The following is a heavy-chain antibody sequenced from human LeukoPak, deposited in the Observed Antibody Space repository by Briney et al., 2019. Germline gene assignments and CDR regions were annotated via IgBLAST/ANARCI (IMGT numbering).Heavy chain of an antibody. D-gene: IGHD1-26*01. CDR2: FYYSGST. CDR1: GVTISSSNSY. Sequence: SETLSLTCTVSGVTISSSNSYWGWIRQPPGKGLEWIGIFYYSGSTYYNPSLKSRVTMAVAASKYQCPLKLSSVPAEDTAVYYCVDPRGDYWGQGNLVTVS. J-gene: IGHJ4*02. V-gene: IGHV4-39*01. CDR3: VDPRGDY.